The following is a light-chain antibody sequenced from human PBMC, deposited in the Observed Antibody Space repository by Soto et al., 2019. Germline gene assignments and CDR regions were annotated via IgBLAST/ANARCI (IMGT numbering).Light chain of an antibody. CDR3: QSYDSSYHGV. CDR2: EDD. J-gene: IGLJ3*02. Sequence: NFMLTQPHYVSESPGKTVTISCTRSSGSIATNYVQWFQQRPGSAPIIVIYEDDQRPSGVPDRFSGSIDSSSNSASLTISGLQTEDEADYYCQSYDSSYHGVFGGGTKVTVL. CDR1: SGSIATNY. V-gene: IGLV6-57*03.